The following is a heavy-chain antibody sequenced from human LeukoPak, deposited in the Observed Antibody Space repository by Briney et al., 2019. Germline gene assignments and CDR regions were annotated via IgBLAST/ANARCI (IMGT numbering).Heavy chain of an antibody. CDR3: ARVGEYDFWSGYYYYFDY. CDR1: GGSISSSSYY. Sequence: SETLSLTCTVSGGSISSSSYYWGWIRQPPGKGLEWIGSIYYSGSTYYNPSLKSRVTISVDTSKNQFSLKLSSVTAADTAVYYCARVGEYDFWSGYYYYFDYWGQGTLVTVSS. J-gene: IGHJ4*02. D-gene: IGHD3-3*01. V-gene: IGHV4-39*07. CDR2: IYYSGST.